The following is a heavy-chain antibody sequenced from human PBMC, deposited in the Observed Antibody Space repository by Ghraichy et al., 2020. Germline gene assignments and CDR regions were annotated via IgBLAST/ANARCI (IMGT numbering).Heavy chain of an antibody. V-gene: IGHV1-18*01. J-gene: IGHJ1*01. CDR2: ISAYNGNT. D-gene: IGHD3-22*01. CDR3: ARGHYYDSSGYHYQSEYFLH. Sequence: GWISAYNGNTNYAQKLQGRVTMTTDTSTSIAYMALRSLRSADTAVYYCARGHYYDSSGYHYQSEYFLHWGQGTLVTVSS.